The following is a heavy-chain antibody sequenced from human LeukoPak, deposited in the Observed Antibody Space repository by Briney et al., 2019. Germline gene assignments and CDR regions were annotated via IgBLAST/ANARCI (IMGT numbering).Heavy chain of an antibody. CDR3: AREGLDRGYFDY. V-gene: IGHV3-11*04. CDR1: GYSISSGYY. D-gene: IGHD1-14*01. CDR2: ISSSGSTI. Sequence: LSLTCTVSGYSISSGYYWVWIRQPPGKGLEWISYISSSGSTIYYADSGKGRFTISRDNAKNSLHLQMNSLRAEDTAVYYCAREGLDRGYFDYWGQGSLVTVSS. J-gene: IGHJ4*02.